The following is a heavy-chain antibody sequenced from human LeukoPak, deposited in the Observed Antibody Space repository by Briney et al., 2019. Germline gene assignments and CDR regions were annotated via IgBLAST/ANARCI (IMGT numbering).Heavy chain of an antibody. CDR1: GGTLSSYA. D-gene: IGHD3-16*02. CDR3: AKEGGGVIDTFDY. CDR2: IIPIFGTA. Sequence: SVKVSCKASGGTLSSYAISWVRQAPGQGLEWMGGIIPIFGTANYAQKFQGRVTITADESTSTAYMELSSLRSEDTAVYYCAKEGGGVIDTFDYWGQGTLVTVSS. J-gene: IGHJ4*02. V-gene: IGHV1-69*13.